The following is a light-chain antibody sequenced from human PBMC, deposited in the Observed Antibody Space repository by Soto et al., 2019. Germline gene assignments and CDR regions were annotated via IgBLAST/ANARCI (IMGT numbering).Light chain of an antibody. J-gene: IGKJ2*01. CDR2: GAS. Sequence: ELVLTQSPGTLSLSLGERATLSCRASQSVSSSYLAWYQQKPGQAPRLLIYGASNRATGIPDRFSGSGSGTDFTLTISRLEPEDFAVYFCQQYGRSPPFTFGQGTKVDIK. V-gene: IGKV3-20*01. CDR1: QSVSSSY. CDR3: QQYGRSPPFT.